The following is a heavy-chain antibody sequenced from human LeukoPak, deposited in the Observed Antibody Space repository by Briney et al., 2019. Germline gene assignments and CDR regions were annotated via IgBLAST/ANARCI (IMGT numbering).Heavy chain of an antibody. J-gene: IGHJ5*02. CDR2: ISAYNGNT. Sequence: VGPVKVSCKASGYTFTSYGISWVRQAPGQGLEWMGWISAYNGNTNYAQKLQGRVTMTTDTSASTAYMELRSLRSDDTAVYYCARAWARYDVRFDPWGQGTLVTVSS. CDR1: GYTFTSYG. CDR3: ARAWARYDVRFDP. V-gene: IGHV1-18*01. D-gene: IGHD5-12*01.